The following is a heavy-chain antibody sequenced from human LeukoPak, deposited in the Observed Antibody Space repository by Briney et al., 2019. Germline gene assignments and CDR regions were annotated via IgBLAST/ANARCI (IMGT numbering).Heavy chain of an antibody. CDR3: ARGKAFEN. Sequence: QTGGSLRLSCIASGFTFSSSWMSCVRQAPGKGLEWVANIKQDGNEIHYVDSVKGRFIISRDNAQGSLYLQMNGLRVEDTAVYYCARGKAFENWGQGTTVTVFS. V-gene: IGHV3-7*01. J-gene: IGHJ3*02. CDR2: IKQDGNEI. CDR1: GFTFSSSW.